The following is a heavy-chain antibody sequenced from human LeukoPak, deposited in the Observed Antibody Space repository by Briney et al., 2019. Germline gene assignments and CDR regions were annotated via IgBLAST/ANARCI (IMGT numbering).Heavy chain of an antibody. CDR3: AHLSYYYDSSGYINYFDY. D-gene: IGHD3-22*01. Sequence: SGPTLVNPTQTLTLTCTFSGFSLSTSGVGVGWIRQPPGKALEWLALIYWDDDKRYSPSLKSRLTITKDTSKNQVVPTMTNMDPVDTATYYCAHLSYYYDSSGYINYFDYWGQGTLVTVSS. V-gene: IGHV2-5*02. J-gene: IGHJ4*02. CDR1: GFSLSTSGVG. CDR2: IYWDDDK.